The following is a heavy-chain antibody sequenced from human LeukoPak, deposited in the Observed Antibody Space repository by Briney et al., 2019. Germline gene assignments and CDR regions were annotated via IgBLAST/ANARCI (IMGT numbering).Heavy chain of an antibody. Sequence: GGSLRLSCAASGFTFTDYAMGWVRQAPGQGLECASTISASGSTTHYADSVRGRFTISRDNSKNTLSLQMSSLRAEDTAVYYCAKARTPYNSGFDYWGQGTLVAVSS. CDR2: ISASGSTT. CDR1: GFTFTDYA. D-gene: IGHD6-19*01. V-gene: IGHV3-23*01. CDR3: AKARTPYNSGFDY. J-gene: IGHJ4*02.